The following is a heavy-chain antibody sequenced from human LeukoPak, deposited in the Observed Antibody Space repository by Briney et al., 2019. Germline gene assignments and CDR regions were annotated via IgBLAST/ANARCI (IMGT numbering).Heavy chain of an antibody. V-gene: IGHV4-59*01. J-gene: IGHJ5*02. D-gene: IGHD4-17*01. CDR3: ARDYGPDGWFDP. CDR1: GGSISSYY. CDR2: IYYSGST. Sequence: SETLSLTCTVSGGSISSYYWSWIRQPPGKGLEWIGYIYYSGSTNYNPSLKSRVTISVDTSKNQFSLKLSSVAAADTAVYYCARDYGPDGWFDPWGQGTLVTVSS.